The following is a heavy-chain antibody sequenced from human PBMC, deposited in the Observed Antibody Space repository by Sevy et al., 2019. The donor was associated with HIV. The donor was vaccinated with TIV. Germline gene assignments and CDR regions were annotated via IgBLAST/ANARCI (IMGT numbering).Heavy chain of an antibody. Sequence: GGSLRLSCAASGFTSNIYSMNWVRQAPGKGLEWVSSISGSSSYIFYADSVKGRFTISRDNAKNSLYLQMNSLRAEDTAVYYCARGRGDPRADCFDYWGQGTLVTVSS. V-gene: IGHV3-21*01. D-gene: IGHD2-21*02. J-gene: IGHJ4*02. CDR1: GFTSNIYS. CDR2: ISGSSSYI. CDR3: ARGRGDPRADCFDY.